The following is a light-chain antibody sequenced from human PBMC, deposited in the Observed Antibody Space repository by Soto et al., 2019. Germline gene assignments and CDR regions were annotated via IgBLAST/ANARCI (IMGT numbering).Light chain of an antibody. CDR3: QQYNSYWT. V-gene: IGKV3-15*01. CDR1: QSVDSL. Sequence: EIVMTQSPATLSVSPGDGATLSCRASQSVDSLLAWYQQKPRQAPRLLIYDTSTRATGIPARFSGSGSGTEFTLTTSSLQPDDFATYYCQQYNSYWTFGQGTKVDI. J-gene: IGKJ1*01. CDR2: DTS.